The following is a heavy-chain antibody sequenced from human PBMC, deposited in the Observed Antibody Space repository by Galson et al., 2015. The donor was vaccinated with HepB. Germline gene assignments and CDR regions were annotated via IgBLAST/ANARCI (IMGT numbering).Heavy chain of an antibody. CDR2: ICSGTST. J-gene: IGHJ4*02. CDR3: AKDQRGNYYLSDY. CDR1: GFTVSSNY. Sequence: SLRLSCAASGFTVSSNYMSWVRQAPGKGLEWVSIICSGTSTYYADPVRGRFTISRDNSKNTLYLQMNSLRAEDTAVYYCAKDQRGNYYLSDYWGQGTLVTVSS. V-gene: IGHV3-53*01. D-gene: IGHD1-26*01.